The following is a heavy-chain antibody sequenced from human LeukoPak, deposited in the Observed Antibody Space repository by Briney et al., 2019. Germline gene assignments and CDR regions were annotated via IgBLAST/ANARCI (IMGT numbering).Heavy chain of an antibody. J-gene: IGHJ4*02. V-gene: IGHV3-30*18. Sequence: GRSLRLSCAASGFTFSRYAMHWVRQAPGKGLEWVALTSYDGSSEYYADSVKGRFTISRDNSKNTLYLQMSSLRAEDTVLYYCAKGLEQWLVYYFDFWGQGTLVTVSS. CDR2: TSYDGSSE. CDR1: GFTFSRYA. D-gene: IGHD6-19*01. CDR3: AKGLEQWLVYYFDF.